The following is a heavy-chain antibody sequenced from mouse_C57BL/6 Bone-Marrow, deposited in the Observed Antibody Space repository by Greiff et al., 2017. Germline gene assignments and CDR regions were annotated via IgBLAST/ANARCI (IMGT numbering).Heavy chain of an antibody. J-gene: IGHJ4*01. D-gene: IGHD1-1*01. Sequence: VQLQQSGTVLARPGASVKMSCKTSGYTFTSYWMHWVKQRPGQGLEWIGAIYPGNSDTSYNQKFKGKAKLTAVTSASTAYMELSSLTNEDSAVYYCTRSVYYYGSSYPYAMDYWGQGTSVTVSS. CDR2: IYPGNSDT. CDR3: TRSVYYYGSSYPYAMDY. V-gene: IGHV1-5*01. CDR1: GYTFTSYW.